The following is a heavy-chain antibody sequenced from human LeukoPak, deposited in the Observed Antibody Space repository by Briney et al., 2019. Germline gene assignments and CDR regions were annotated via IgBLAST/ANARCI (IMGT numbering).Heavy chain of an antibody. J-gene: IGHJ1*01. CDR2: IIPIFGTA. Sequence: EASVKVSCKAPGGTFSSYAISWVRQAPGQGLEWMGRIIPIFGTANYAQKFQGRVTITTDESTSTAYMELSSLRSEDTAVYYCARDSYYYGSGSYYNASFQHWGQGTLVTVSS. CDR3: ARDSYYYGSGSYYNASFQH. V-gene: IGHV1-69*05. CDR1: GGTFSSYA. D-gene: IGHD3-10*01.